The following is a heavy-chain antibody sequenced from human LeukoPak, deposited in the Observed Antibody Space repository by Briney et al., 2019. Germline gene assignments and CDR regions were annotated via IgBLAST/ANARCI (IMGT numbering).Heavy chain of an antibody. V-gene: IGHV3-23*01. D-gene: IGHD2-15*01. CDR3: AKELGGGREGDY. J-gene: IGHJ4*02. Sequence: GGSLRLSCAASGFTFSSYAMSWVRQAPGKGLEWVSAISCSGGSTYYADSVKRRFTISRDNSKNTLYLQMNSLRAEDTAVYYCAKELGGGREGDYWGQGTLVTVSS. CDR2: ISCSGGST. CDR1: GFTFSSYA.